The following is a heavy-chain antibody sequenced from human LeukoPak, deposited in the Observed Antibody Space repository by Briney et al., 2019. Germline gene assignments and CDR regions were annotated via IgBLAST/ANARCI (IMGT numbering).Heavy chain of an antibody. CDR2: IYTSGST. Sequence: SETLSLTCTVSGGSISSYYWSWIRQPAGKGLEWIGRIYTSGSTNYNPSLKSRVTISVDTSKNQFSLKLSSVTAADTAVYYCARASLRIQPNYNWFDPWGQGTLVTVSS. J-gene: IGHJ5*02. V-gene: IGHV4-4*07. CDR1: GGSISSYY. CDR3: ARASLRIQPNYNWFDP. D-gene: IGHD1-14*01.